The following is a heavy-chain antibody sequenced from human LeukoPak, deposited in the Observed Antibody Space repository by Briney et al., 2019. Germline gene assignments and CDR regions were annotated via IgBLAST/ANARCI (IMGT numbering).Heavy chain of an antibody. CDR1: GGSISTSY. CDR3: ARDGHSSGWLDY. V-gene: IGHV4-59*01. D-gene: IGHD6-19*01. J-gene: IGHJ4*02. Sequence: SETLSLTCTVSGGSISTSYWNWVRQPPGKGLEWIGYILYSGGTNYNPSLESRVTISVDTSKNQFSLKLTSVTAADTAVYYCARDGHSSGWLDYWGQGAMITVSS. CDR2: ILYSGGT.